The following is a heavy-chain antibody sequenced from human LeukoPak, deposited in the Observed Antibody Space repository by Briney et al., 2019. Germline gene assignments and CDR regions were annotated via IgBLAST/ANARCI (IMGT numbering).Heavy chain of an antibody. CDR1: GFTFDDYA. J-gene: IGHJ3*02. V-gene: IGHV3-9*01. CDR3: AKVNSGYDRDAFDI. Sequence: GGSLRLSCAASGFTFDDYAMHWVRQAPGKGLEWVSGISWNSDSIAYAASVKGRFTISRGNAKNSLYLQMNSLRAEDTALYYCAKVNSGYDRDAFDIWGQGTMVTVSP. CDR2: ISWNSDSI. D-gene: IGHD5-12*01.